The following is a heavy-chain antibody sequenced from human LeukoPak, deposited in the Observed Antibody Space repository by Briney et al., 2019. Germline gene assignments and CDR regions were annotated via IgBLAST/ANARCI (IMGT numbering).Heavy chain of an antibody. CDR3: ARQRIAARLTPRGYLQH. D-gene: IGHD6-6*01. Sequence: SETLSLTCTVSGGSISSSSYYWGWIRQPPGKGLEWIGSIYYSGSTYYNPSLKSRVTISVDTSKNQFSLKLSSVTAADTAVYYCARQRIAARLTPRGYLQHWGQGTLVTVSS. CDR1: GGSISSSSYY. J-gene: IGHJ1*01. CDR2: IYYSGST. V-gene: IGHV4-39*01.